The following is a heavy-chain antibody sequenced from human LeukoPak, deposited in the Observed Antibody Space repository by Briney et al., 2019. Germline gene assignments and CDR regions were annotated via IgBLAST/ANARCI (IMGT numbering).Heavy chain of an antibody. CDR1: GASISSGYYY. Sequence: SQTLSLTCTVSGASISSGYYYWSWLRQSPGKGLEWIGYIYYSGTTYYSPSLKSRLTISLDTSKNHLSLKLTSVTAADTAIYYCARDNDDGDYVGWFDPWAQGTLVTVSS. V-gene: IGHV4-30-4*01. D-gene: IGHD4-17*01. CDR2: IYYSGTT. CDR3: ARDNDDGDYVGWFDP. J-gene: IGHJ5*02.